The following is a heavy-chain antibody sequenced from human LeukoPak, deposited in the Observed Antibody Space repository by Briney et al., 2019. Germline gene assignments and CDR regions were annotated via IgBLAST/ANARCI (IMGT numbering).Heavy chain of an antibody. CDR3: ARGVYIAAAQYGY. CDR2: IYYSGTT. J-gene: IGHJ4*02. V-gene: IGHV4-59*01. CDR1: GGSISSYY. Sequence: PSETLSLTCTVSGGSISSYYWSWIRQPPGKGLEWIGYIYYSGTTNYNPSLKSRVTISVDTSKNQFSLKLSSVTAADTAVYYCARGVYIAAAQYGYWGQGTLVTASS. D-gene: IGHD6-13*01.